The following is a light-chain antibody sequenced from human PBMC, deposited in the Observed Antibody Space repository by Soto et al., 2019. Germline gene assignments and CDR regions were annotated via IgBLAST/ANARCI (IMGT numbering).Light chain of an antibody. CDR1: HSVNSN. CDR2: DAS. V-gene: IGKV3-15*01. CDR3: QQYNNWPPWT. J-gene: IGKJ1*01. Sequence: EIVMTQSPATLSVSPGERATLSCRASHSVNSNLAWYQQKPGQAPRLLIYDASTRATGIPARFSGSGSGTDFTLTISSLQSEDFAVYYWQQYNNWPPWTFGQGTKVEIK.